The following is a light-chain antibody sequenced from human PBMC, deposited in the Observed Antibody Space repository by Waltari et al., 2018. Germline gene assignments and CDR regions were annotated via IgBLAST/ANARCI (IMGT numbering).Light chain of an antibody. J-gene: IGKJ1*01. CDR2: HAS. CDR1: ESIGTS. V-gene: IGKV1-5*01. CDR3: QQYYTYSLWA. Sequence: DIQMTQSPSTLSASVADRVTFTCRASESIGTSLAWYQQKSGKAPKLLIYHASTLEGGVPSRFSGSGSGTDFTLTISSLQPDDFATYFCQQYYTYSLWAFGQGTKVETK.